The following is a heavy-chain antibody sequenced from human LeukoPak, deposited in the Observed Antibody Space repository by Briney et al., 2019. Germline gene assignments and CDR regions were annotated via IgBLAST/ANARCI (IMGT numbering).Heavy chain of an antibody. CDR3: ASDGQDYYGSGSYYYNDY. Sequence: SVKVSCKASGGTFSSYAISWVRQAPGQGLEWMGGIIPIFGTANYAQKFQGRVTITADESTSTAYMELSSLRSEDTAVYYCASDGQDYYGSGSYYYNDYWGQGTLVTVSS. J-gene: IGHJ4*02. V-gene: IGHV1-69*13. CDR2: IIPIFGTA. D-gene: IGHD3-10*01. CDR1: GGTFSSYA.